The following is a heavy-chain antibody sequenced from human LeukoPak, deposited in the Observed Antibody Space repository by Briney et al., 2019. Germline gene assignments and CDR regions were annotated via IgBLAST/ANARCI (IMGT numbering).Heavy chain of an antibody. CDR2: NSYSGST. J-gene: IGHJ5*02. CDR3: ARSTYCSGGSCSHNWFDP. V-gene: IGHV4-59*12. D-gene: IGHD2-15*01. Sequence: PSETLSLTCTVSGDSISSYYWSWIRQPPGKGLEWIGYNSYSGSTNYNPSLKSRVTISLDTSKNQFSLKLSSVTAADTAVYYCARSTYCSGGSCSHNWFDPWGQGTLVTVSS. CDR1: GDSISSYY.